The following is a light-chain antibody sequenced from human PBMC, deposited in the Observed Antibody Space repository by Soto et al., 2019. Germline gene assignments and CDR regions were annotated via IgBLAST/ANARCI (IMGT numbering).Light chain of an antibody. Sequence: DIQMTQSPSSLSASVGDRVTITCRASQSISSYLNWYQQKPGKAPKLLIYAASNLQSGVPSRFSGSGSGTYFTLTISDLHPEDFATYYCQQSFSTPYTFGQGTKLEIK. V-gene: IGKV1-39*01. CDR3: QQSFSTPYT. CDR2: AAS. J-gene: IGKJ2*01. CDR1: QSISSY.